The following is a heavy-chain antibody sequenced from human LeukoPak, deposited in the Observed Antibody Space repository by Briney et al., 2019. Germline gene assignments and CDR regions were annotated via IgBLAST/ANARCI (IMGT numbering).Heavy chain of an antibody. CDR3: ARGFLGYYYGSGSYLYYFDY. CDR1: GGSFSGYY. D-gene: IGHD3-10*01. Sequence: SETLPLTCAVYGGSFSGYYWSWIRQPPGKGLEWIGEINHSGSTNYNPSLKSRVTISVDTSKNQFSLKLSSVTAADTAVYYCARGFLGYYYGSGSYLYYFDYWGQGTLVTVSS. J-gene: IGHJ4*02. V-gene: IGHV4-34*01. CDR2: INHSGST.